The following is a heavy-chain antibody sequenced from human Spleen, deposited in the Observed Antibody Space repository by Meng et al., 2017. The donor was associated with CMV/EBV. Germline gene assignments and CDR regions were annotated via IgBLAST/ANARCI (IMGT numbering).Heavy chain of an antibody. CDR2: ISAYNGNT. CDR1: GYTFTSYG. J-gene: IGHJ4*02. V-gene: IGHV1-18*01. Sequence: QVRRVQAGAEVKKPGASVKVSCKASGYTFTSYGISWVRQAPGQGLEWMGWISAYNGNTNYAQKLQGRVTMTTDTSTSTAYMELRSLRSDDTAVYYCARGPAGSWYQDNGFDYWGQGTLVTVSS. D-gene: IGHD6-13*01. CDR3: ARGPAGSWYQDNGFDY.